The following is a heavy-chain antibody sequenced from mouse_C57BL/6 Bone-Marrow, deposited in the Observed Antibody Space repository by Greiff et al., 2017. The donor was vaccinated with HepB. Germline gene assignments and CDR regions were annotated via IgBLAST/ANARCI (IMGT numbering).Heavy chain of an antibody. V-gene: IGHV2-5*01. D-gene: IGHD2-4*01. Sequence: VKLKQSGPGLVQPSQSLSITCTVSGFSLTSYGVHWVRQSPGKGLEWLGVIWRGGSTDYNAAFMSRLSITKDNSKSQVFFKMNSLQADDTAIYYCAKNGDYERVYAMDYWGQGTSVTVSS. CDR2: IWRGGST. CDR3: AKNGDYERVYAMDY. CDR1: GFSLTSYG. J-gene: IGHJ4*01.